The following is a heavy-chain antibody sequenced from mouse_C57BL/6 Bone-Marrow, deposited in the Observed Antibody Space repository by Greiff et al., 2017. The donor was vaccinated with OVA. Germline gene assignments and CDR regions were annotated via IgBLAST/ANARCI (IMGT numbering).Heavy chain of an antibody. CDR1: GFNIKDDY. D-gene: IGHD1-1*01. Sequence: EVQLQQSGAELVMPGASVKLSCTASGFNIKDDYMHWVKQRPEQGLEWIGWIDPENGDTEYASKFQGKATITADTSSNTAYLQLSSLTSEDTAVYYCTTEVADYYAMDYWGQGTSVTVSS. CDR2: IDPENGDT. CDR3: TTEVADYYAMDY. V-gene: IGHV14-4*01. J-gene: IGHJ4*01.